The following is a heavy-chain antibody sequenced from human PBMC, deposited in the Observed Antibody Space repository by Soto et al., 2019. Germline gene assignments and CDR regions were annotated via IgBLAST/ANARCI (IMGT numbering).Heavy chain of an antibody. J-gene: IGHJ4*02. D-gene: IGHD6-13*01. Sequence: QVQLVQSGAEVKKPGASVKVSCKASGYTFTSYGISWVRQAPGQGLEWMGWISAYNGNTNYAQKLQGRVTMTTDTXTSTAYRERRSLRYDDTAVYYCARDGARAAAGSDYWGQGTLVTVSS. CDR1: GYTFTSYG. CDR2: ISAYNGNT. V-gene: IGHV1-18*01. CDR3: ARDGARAAAGSDY.